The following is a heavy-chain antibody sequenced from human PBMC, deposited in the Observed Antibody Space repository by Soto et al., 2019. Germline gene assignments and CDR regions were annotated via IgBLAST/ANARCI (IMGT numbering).Heavy chain of an antibody. V-gene: IGHV1-3*01. J-gene: IGHJ5*02. CDR3: ARDYTGSWYQKAWFDP. D-gene: IGHD6-13*01. CDR1: GSTFTSYA. Sequence: ASVKVSCKASGSTFTSYAMHWVRKAPGPRLEWMGWINAGNGNTKYSRKFQGRVTITRDTSASTAYMELSSLRSEDTAMYYCARDYTGSWYQKAWFDPWGQGTLVTVSS. CDR2: INAGNGNT.